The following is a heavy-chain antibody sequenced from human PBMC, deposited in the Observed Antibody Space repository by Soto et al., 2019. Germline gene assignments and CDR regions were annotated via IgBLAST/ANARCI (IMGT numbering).Heavy chain of an antibody. CDR2: ISSSGSYI. V-gene: IGHV3-21*01. D-gene: IGHD1-20*01. CDR3: ARDRHNWNDGHDY. Sequence: PGGSLRLSCAASGFTFSSYSMNWVRQAPGKGLEWVSSISSSGSYIYYADSVKGRFTISRDNAKNSLYLQMNSLRAEDTAVYYCARDRHNWNDGHDYWGQGTLVTVSS. J-gene: IGHJ4*02. CDR1: GFTFSSYS.